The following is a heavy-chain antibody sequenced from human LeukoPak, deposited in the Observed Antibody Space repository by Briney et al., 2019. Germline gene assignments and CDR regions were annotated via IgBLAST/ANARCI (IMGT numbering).Heavy chain of an antibody. J-gene: IGHJ4*02. CDR2: MNPNSGNT. CDR1: GYTFTRYD. V-gene: IGHV1-8*01. CDR3: ARSGLAAAYDY. Sequence: ASVKVSCKASGYTFTRYDINWLRQATGQGLEWMGWMNPNSGNTGYAQKFQGRVTMTRNTSISTAYMELSSLRSEDTAVYYCARSGLAAAYDYWGQGTLVTVSS. D-gene: IGHD6-13*01.